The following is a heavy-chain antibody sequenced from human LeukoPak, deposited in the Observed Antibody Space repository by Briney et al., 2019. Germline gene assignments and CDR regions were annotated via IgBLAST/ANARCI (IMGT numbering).Heavy chain of an antibody. Sequence: PGGSLRLSCAASGFTFSSYVMSWVRQAPGKGLEWVANIKQDGSEKYYVDSVKGRFTISRDNAKNSLYLQMNSLRAEDTAVYYCATGSWYGVYWGQGTLVTVSS. D-gene: IGHD6-13*01. V-gene: IGHV3-7*01. CDR1: GFTFSSYV. J-gene: IGHJ4*02. CDR2: IKQDGSEK. CDR3: ATGSWYGVY.